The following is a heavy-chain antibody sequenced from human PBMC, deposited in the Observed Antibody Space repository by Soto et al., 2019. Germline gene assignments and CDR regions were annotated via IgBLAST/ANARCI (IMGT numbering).Heavy chain of an antibody. Sequence: ASVKVSCKASGYTFTSYYMHWVRQAPGQGLEWMGIINPSGGSTSYAQKFQGRVTMTRDTSTSTVYMELSSLRSEDTAVYYCERTHIGHRVDFGYFDYWGEETLVSVSS. D-gene: IGHD3-16*01. CDR1: GYTFTSYY. J-gene: IGHJ4*02. V-gene: IGHV1-46*01. CDR3: ERTHIGHRVDFGYFDY. CDR2: INPSGGST.